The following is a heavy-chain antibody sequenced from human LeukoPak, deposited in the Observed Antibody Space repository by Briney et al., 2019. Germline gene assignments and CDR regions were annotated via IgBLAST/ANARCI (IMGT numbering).Heavy chain of an antibody. CDR3: VRVGSAYGDPLEFDL. Sequence: ASVTVSCKASGYSFNKFGISWVRQAPGQGVEWMGWISGYSGKTDSAQKLQDRVTMTTDNSTSTAYLELRSLRSDDTAVYFCVRVGSAYGDPLEFDLWGQGTLVTVSS. D-gene: IGHD2-21*01. CDR2: ISGYSGKT. CDR1: GYSFNKFG. V-gene: IGHV1-18*01. J-gene: IGHJ5*02.